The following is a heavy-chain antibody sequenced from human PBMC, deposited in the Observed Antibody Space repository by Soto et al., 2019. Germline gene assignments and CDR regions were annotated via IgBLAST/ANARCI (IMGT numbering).Heavy chain of an antibody. Sequence: ASVKVSCKVSGYTLTALSMHWVRQAPGKGLEWMGGFDPEDGETIYAQKFQGRVTMTEDTSTDTAYMELSSLRSEDTAVYYCATGYCSITSCYAAFDIWCQGIRVTVS. J-gene: IGHJ3*02. CDR3: ATGYCSITSCYAAFDI. CDR2: FDPEDGET. CDR1: GYTLTALS. D-gene: IGHD2-2*03. V-gene: IGHV1-24*01.